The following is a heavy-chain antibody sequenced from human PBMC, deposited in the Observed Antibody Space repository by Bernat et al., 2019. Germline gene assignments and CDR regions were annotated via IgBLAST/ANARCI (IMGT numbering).Heavy chain of an antibody. Sequence: QVQLQESGPGLVKPSETLSLTCTVSGGSISSYYWSWIRQPPGKGLEWIGYIYYSGSTNYNPSLKSRITISVDTSKNQFSLKLSSGTAADTAVYSCARGEYSSTSLLPETGWFNPWAHVTLVTVSS. CDR2: IYYSGST. CDR1: GGSISSYY. CDR3: ARGEYSSTSLLPETGWFNP. J-gene: IGHJ5*02. D-gene: IGHD6-6*01. V-gene: IGHV4-59*01.